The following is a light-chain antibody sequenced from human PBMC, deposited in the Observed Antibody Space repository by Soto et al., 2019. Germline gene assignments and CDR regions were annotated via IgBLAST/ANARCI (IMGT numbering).Light chain of an antibody. Sequence: EIVLTQSPGTLSLSPGLRATLSCRASQSVSRSYLAWYQHKRGQAPRLLMFGTGSRATGIPDRFSGTGSGTDFTLIINRLEPEDFAVYYCQQYSSTPHTFGQGTKVDIK. CDR2: GTG. V-gene: IGKV3-20*01. CDR1: QSVSRSY. J-gene: IGKJ2*01. CDR3: QQYSSTPHT.